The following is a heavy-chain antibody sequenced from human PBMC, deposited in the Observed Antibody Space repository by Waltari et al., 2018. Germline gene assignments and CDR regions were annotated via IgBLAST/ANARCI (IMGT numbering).Heavy chain of an antibody. Sequence: QVQLVESGGGVVQPGRSLRLSCAASGFTFNTYGMHWVRQAPGKGRGWVSIIWSDGKTKYYQDSGRGRFTISRDNSKNTLFLQMNSLRAEDTAVYYCARDLVLAAGTRDYWGQGTLVVVSS. CDR1: GFTFNTYG. D-gene: IGHD6-13*01. V-gene: IGHV3-33*01. CDR3: ARDLVLAAGTRDY. CDR2: IWSDGKTK. J-gene: IGHJ4*02.